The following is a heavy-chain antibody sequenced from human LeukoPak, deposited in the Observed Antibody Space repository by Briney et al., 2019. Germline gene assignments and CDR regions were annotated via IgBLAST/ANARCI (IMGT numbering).Heavy chain of an antibody. J-gene: IGHJ6*02. D-gene: IGHD6-19*01. CDR3: ARDMAVAGLLDYYGMDV. V-gene: IGHV4-61*01. CDR2: IYYSGST. Sequence: SETLSLACTVSGGSVSSGSYYWSWIRQPPGKGLEWIGYIYYSGSTNYNPSLKSRVTISVDTSKNQFSLKLSSVTAADTAVYYCARDMAVAGLLDYYGMDVWGQGTTVTVSS. CDR1: GGSVSSGSYY.